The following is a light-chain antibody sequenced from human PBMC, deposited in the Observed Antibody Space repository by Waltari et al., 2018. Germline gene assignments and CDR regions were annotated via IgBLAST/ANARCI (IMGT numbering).Light chain of an antibody. CDR2: GAV. CDR3: QQYNNWPPLT. V-gene: IGKV3-15*01. CDR1: QSFSSN. Sequence: EIVMTQSPATLSVSPGERATLPCRASQSFSSNLAWYQQKPGQAPRLVMYGAVTRPTGIPARFSGSGSGTEFTLTISSLQSEDFAVYYCQQYNNWPPLTFGGGTRVEIK. J-gene: IGKJ4*01.